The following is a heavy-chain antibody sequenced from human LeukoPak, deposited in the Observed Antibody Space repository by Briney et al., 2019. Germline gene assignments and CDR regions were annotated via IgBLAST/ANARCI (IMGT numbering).Heavy chain of an antibody. Sequence: GGSLRLSCAASGFTFSSSAMHWVRQAPGKGLEWVAVISYDGSNKNYADSVKGRLTISRDNSKNTLYLQMNSLRAEDTAVYYCASSTPEYDYDSSGYYSPFDYWGQGTLVTVSS. V-gene: IGHV3-30-3*01. CDR1: GFTFSSSA. CDR2: ISYDGSNK. D-gene: IGHD3-22*01. CDR3: ASSTPEYDYDSSGYYSPFDY. J-gene: IGHJ4*02.